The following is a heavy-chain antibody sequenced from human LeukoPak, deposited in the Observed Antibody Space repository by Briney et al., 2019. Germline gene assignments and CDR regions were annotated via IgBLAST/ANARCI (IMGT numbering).Heavy chain of an antibody. CDR3: ARRGRVATISYFDY. CDR2: INQSGST. D-gene: IGHD5-12*01. V-gene: IGHV4-34*01. Sequence: SETLSHTCAVYGGSFSGYYWSWIRQPPGKGLEWIGEINQSGSTNYNPSLKSRVTISVDTSKNQFSLKLSSVTAADTAVYYCARRGRVATISYFDYWGQGTLVTVSS. J-gene: IGHJ4*02. CDR1: GGSFSGYY.